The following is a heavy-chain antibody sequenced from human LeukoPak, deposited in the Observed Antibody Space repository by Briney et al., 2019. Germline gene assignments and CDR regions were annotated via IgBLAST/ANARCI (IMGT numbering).Heavy chain of an antibody. V-gene: IGHV4-31*03. J-gene: IGHJ5*02. CDR1: GGSISSGGYY. D-gene: IGHD2-2*01. CDR2: IYYSGST. Sequence: SQTLSLTCTVSGGSISSGGYYWSWIRQHPGKGLEWIGYIYYSGSTYYNPSLKSRVTISVDTSKNQFSLKLSSVTAADTAVYYRARAKGCSSTSCPRGLSWFDPWGQGTLVTVSS. CDR3: ARAKGCSSTSCPRGLSWFDP.